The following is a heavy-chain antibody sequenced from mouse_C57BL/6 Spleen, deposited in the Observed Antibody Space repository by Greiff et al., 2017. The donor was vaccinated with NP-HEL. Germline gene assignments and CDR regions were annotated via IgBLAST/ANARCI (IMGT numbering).Heavy chain of an antibody. V-gene: IGHV1-50*01. CDR2: IDPSDSYT. J-gene: IGHJ2*01. CDR3: ARPYSNYSY. D-gene: IGHD2-5*01. Sequence: QVQLQQPGAELVKPGASVKLSCKASGYTFTSYWMQWVKQRPGQGLEWIGEIDPSDSYTNYNQKFKGKATLTVDTSSSTAYMQLSSLTSEDSAVYYCARPYSNYSYWGQGTTLTVSS. CDR1: GYTFTSYW.